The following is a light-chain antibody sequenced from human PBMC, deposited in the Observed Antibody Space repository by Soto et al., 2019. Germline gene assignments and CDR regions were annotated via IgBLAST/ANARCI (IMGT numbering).Light chain of an antibody. CDR2: ATS. CDR3: QQSYKMPS. V-gene: IGKV3-20*01. J-gene: IGKJ5*01. Sequence: EIVLTQSPGTLSLSPGDSATLSCRASRGVSANYLAWYQHKPGKGPTLLIHATSNLQIGVPSRFSGSGSGTEFTLTISSLEPEDFGTYYCQQSYKMPSFGQGTRLEIK. CDR1: RGVSANY.